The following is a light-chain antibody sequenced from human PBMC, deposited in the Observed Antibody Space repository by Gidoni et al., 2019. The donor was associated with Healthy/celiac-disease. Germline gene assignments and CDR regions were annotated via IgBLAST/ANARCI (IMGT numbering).Light chain of an antibody. CDR2: DVS. CDR1: SSDVGGYNY. CDR3: SSYTSSSTPVV. Sequence: QSDLTQPASVSGSPGQSITISCTGPSSDVGGYNYVSWYQQHPGKAPKLMIYDVSNRPSGVSNRFSGSKSGNTASLTISGLQAEDEADYYCSSYTSSSTPVVFGGGTKLTVL. J-gene: IGLJ2*01. V-gene: IGLV2-14*03.